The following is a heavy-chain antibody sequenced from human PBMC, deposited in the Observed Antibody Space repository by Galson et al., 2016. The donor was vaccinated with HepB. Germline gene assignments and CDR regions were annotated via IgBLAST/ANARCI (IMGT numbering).Heavy chain of an antibody. CDR2: TKNKANSYTK. J-gene: IGHJ4*02. D-gene: IGHD4-23*01. Sequence: SLRLSCAASGFIFSDHYMEWVRQAPGKGLEWVGRTKNKANSYTKEYAASTEGRFTISRDDSKNSLYLQMNSLRAEDTAVYYCAKGGLRWYHNFNCWGQGTLVTVSS. CDR1: GFIFSDHY. V-gene: IGHV3-72*01. CDR3: AKGGLRWYHNFNC.